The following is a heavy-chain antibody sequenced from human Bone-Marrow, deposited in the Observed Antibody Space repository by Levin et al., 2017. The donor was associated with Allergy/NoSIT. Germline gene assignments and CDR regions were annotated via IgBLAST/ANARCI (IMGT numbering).Heavy chain of an antibody. CDR2: IYYSGST. CDR3: AREVAYDGPSDYSGMDV. Sequence: SQTLSLTCTVSGGSISSSSYYWGWIRQPPGKGLEWIGTIYYSGSTYYNPSLKSRVTISIDMPKNQFSLKLSSVTAADTAVYYCAREVAYDGPSDYSGMDVWGQGTTVTVSS. CDR1: GGSISSSSYY. V-gene: IGHV4-39*07. J-gene: IGHJ6*02. D-gene: IGHD5-12*01.